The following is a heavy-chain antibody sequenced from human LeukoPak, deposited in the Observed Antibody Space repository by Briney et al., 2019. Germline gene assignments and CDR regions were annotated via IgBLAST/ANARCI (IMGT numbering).Heavy chain of an antibody. CDR3: ARHSRILFDP. D-gene: IGHD2-2*01. J-gene: IGHJ5*02. CDR2: IYYSGST. CDR1: GGSIGSSSYY. Sequence: SETLSLTCTVSGGSIGSSSYYWGWIRQPPGKGLEWIGSIYYSGSTYYNPPLKSRVTISVDTSKNQFSLKLSSMTAADTAVYYCARHSRILFDPWGQGTLVTVSS. V-gene: IGHV4-39*01.